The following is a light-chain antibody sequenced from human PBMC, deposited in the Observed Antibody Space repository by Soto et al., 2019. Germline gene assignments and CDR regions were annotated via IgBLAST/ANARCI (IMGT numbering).Light chain of an antibody. V-gene: IGLV2-14*01. J-gene: IGLJ2*01. Sequence: QSALTQPPSASGSPGQSVTISCTGTSSDVGNYNYVSWYQQHPGRAPKLIIYAVTDRPSGVADRFSGSKSGDTASLTISGLQAEDEAHYYCSSFTSSTTLLFGGGTKLTVL. CDR3: SSFTSSTTLL. CDR1: SSDVGNYNY. CDR2: AVT.